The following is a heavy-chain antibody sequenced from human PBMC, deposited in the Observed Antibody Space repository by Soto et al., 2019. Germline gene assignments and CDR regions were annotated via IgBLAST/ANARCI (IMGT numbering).Heavy chain of an antibody. D-gene: IGHD3-3*01. CDR2: ISSNGGST. CDR1: GFTFSSYA. Sequence: LRLSCSASGFTFSSYAMHWVRQAPGKGLEYVSAISSNGGSTYYADSVKGRFTISRDNSKNTLYLQMSSLRAEDTAVYYCVKTPYYDFWSGYSLVYWGQGTLVTVSS. J-gene: IGHJ4*02. V-gene: IGHV3-64D*06. CDR3: VKTPYYDFWSGYSLVY.